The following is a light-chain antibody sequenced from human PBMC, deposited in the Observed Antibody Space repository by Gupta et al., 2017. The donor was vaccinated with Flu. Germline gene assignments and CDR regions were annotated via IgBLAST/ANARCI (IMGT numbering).Light chain of an antibody. CDR1: QSVGSD. J-gene: IGKJ5*01. Sequence: EIVMTQSPATLSVSPGEGATLSCRASQSVGSDLAWYQQKPGQTPRLLIYGPSTRATGIPARFSGSGSGTEFTLTISSLQSEDFAVYYCQQYNNWPITFGQGTRLEIK. V-gene: IGKV3-15*01. CDR2: GPS. CDR3: QQYNNWPIT.